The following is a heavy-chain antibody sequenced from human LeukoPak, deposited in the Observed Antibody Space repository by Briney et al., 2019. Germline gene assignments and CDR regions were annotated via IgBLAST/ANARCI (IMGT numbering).Heavy chain of an antibody. J-gene: IGHJ5*02. Sequence: SGGSLRLSCAASGFTFSSYAMHWVRQAPGKGLEWVAVISYDGSNKYYADPVKGRFTISRDNSKNTLYVQMNSLRAEDTAIYYCAKAGANWFDPWGQGTLVTVSS. V-gene: IGHV3-30-3*01. D-gene: IGHD3-10*01. CDR1: GFTFSSYA. CDR3: AKAGANWFDP. CDR2: ISYDGSNK.